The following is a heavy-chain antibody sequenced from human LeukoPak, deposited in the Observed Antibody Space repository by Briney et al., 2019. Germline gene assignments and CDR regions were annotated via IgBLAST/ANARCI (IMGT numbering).Heavy chain of an antibody. CDR3: ATGQWWLRTSLDY. D-gene: IGHD5-12*01. CDR1: GYTFTSYG. Sequence: ASVKVSCKASGYTFTSYGISWVRQAPGKGLEWMGSFDREDGETIYALKFQDRLTVTEDTSTDTAYMELSSLRSEDTAVYYCATGQWWLRTSLDYWGQGTLVTVSS. V-gene: IGHV1-24*01. CDR2: FDREDGET. J-gene: IGHJ4*02.